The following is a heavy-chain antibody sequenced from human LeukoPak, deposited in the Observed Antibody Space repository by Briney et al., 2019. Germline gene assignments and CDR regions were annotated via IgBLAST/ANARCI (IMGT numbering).Heavy chain of an antibody. CDR1: GFTFSSYA. Sequence: GGSLRLSCAASGFTFSSYAMIWVRQAPEKGLDCVSSLSGSGDSSYYADSVKGRFTISRDDSKNTLYLQMNSLRAEDTAVYYCAKSLCPDTRYQYDFWGQGTPVSVSS. D-gene: IGHD2-2*01. V-gene: IGHV3-23*01. J-gene: IGHJ4*02. CDR3: AKSLCPDTRYQYDF. CDR2: LSGSGDSS.